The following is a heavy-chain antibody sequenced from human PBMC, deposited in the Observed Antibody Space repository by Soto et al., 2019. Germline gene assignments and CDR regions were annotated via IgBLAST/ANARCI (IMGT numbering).Heavy chain of an antibody. V-gene: IGHV4-39*01. CDR1: GGSISSSIYY. CDR2: IYYSGST. J-gene: IGHJ6*02. CDR3: ARQAAGSIYYYYYYGMDV. D-gene: IGHD6-13*01. Sequence: PSETLSLTCTVSGGSISSSIYYWGWIRQPPGKGLEWIGSIYYSGSTYYNPSLKSRVTISVDTSKNQFSLKLSSVTAADTAVYYCARQAAGSIYYYYYYGMDVWGQGTTVTVSS.